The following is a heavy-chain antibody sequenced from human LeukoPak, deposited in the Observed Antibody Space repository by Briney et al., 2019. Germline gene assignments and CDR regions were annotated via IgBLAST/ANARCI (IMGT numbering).Heavy chain of an antibody. V-gene: IGHV4-38-2*02. CDR2: INHSGST. CDR3: ARDRGFMVRGSRRGYDDYYYYMDV. Sequence: PSETLSLTCTVSGYSISSGYYWGWIRQPPGKGLEWIGEINHSGSTNYNPSLKSRVTISVDTSKNQFSLKLSSVTAADTAVYYCARDRGFMVRGSRRGYDDYYYYMDVWGKGTTVTISS. J-gene: IGHJ6*03. CDR1: GYSISSGYY. D-gene: IGHD3-10*01.